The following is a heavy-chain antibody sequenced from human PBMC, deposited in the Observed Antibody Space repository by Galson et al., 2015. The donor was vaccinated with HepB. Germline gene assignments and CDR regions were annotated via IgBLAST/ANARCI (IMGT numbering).Heavy chain of an antibody. CDR2: ISSSSSYI. V-gene: IGHV3-21*01. CDR1: GFTFSSYS. J-gene: IGHJ4*02. D-gene: IGHD3-10*01. Sequence: SLRLSCAASGFTFSSYSLNWVRQAPGKGLEWVSSISSSSSYIYYADSVKGRFTISRDNAKNSLYLQMNSLRAEDTAVYYCARGRGLSPKAPSDYWGQGTLVTVSS. CDR3: ARGRGLSPKAPSDY.